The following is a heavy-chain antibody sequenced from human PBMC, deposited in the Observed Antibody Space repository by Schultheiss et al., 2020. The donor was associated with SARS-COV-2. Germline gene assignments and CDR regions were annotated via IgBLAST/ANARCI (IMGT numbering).Heavy chain of an antibody. CDR3: ARGYSYGFYYFDY. J-gene: IGHJ4*02. V-gene: IGHV4-61*05. D-gene: IGHD5-18*01. Sequence: SETLSLTCTVSGGSISSSSYYWGWIRQPPGKGLEWIGYIYYSGNTNYNPSLKSRVTIAVDTSKNQFSLKLTSVTAADTAVYYCARGYSYGFYYFDYWGQGALVTVSS. CDR1: GGSISSSSYY. CDR2: IYYSGNT.